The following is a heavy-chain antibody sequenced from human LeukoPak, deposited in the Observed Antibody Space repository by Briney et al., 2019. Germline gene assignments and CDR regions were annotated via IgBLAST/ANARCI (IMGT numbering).Heavy chain of an antibody. CDR2: INSNSGGT. J-gene: IGHJ4*02. Sequence: ASVKVSCKASGYTFTNYYMHWVRQAPGQGLEWMGWINSNSGGTNYAQKFQGRVTMTRDTSISTAYMELSRLRSDDTAVYYCASGGVTAAGAFDYWGQGTLVTVSS. D-gene: IGHD6-13*01. V-gene: IGHV1-2*02. CDR3: ASGGVTAAGAFDY. CDR1: GYTFTNYY.